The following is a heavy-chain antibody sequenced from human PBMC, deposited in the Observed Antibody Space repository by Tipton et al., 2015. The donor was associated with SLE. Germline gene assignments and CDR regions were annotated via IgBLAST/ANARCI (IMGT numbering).Heavy chain of an antibody. D-gene: IGHD3-16*01. CDR2: IKEDGSEK. Sequence: VQLVPSGGGLVQPGESLRLSCAASGFTFGSYWMSWVRQAPGKGLEWVANIKEDGSEKHYLDSVKGRFTISRDNAKNSLWLQMNSLRVEDTAVYYCARDAGDLEDYMDVWGKGTTVTVS. J-gene: IGHJ6*03. CDR1: GFTFGSYW. V-gene: IGHV3-7*01. CDR3: ARDAGDLEDYMDV.